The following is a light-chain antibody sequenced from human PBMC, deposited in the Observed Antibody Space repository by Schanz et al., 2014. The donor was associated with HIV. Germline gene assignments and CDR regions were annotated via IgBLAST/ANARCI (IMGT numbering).Light chain of an antibody. Sequence: QSALTQPASVSGSPGQTITILCTGTSSDVGDYSYISWYQQHPGKAPKLIIYDVNTRPSGVSSRFSGSESGITASLTISGLQPEDEADYYCSSYTDSYKTGGTLEVFGSGTKLTVL. CDR3: SSYTDSYKTGGTLEV. J-gene: IGLJ2*01. V-gene: IGLV2-14*03. CDR2: DVN. CDR1: SSDVGDYSY.